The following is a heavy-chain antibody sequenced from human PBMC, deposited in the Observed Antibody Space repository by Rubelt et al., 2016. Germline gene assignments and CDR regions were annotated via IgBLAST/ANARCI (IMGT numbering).Heavy chain of an antibody. V-gene: IGHV1-18*01. D-gene: IGHD4-23*01. Sequence: QVQLVQSGAEVKKPGASVKVSCKASGYTFTSYGISWVRQAPGQGLEWMGWISAYNGNTNYAQKRQGRGTMTTDTATRTAYMELRSLRSDDTAVYYCARDVGGNSVLYYFDYWGQGTLVTVSS. CDR3: ARDVGGNSVLYYFDY. J-gene: IGHJ4*02. CDR2: ISAYNGNT. CDR1: GYTFTSYG.